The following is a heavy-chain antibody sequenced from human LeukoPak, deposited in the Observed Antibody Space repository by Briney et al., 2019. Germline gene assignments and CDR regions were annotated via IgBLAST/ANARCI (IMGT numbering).Heavy chain of an antibody. CDR2: INHSGST. J-gene: IGHJ4*02. Sequence: SETLSLTCAVYGGSFSGYYWSWIRQPPGKGLEWIGEINHSGSTNYNPSLKSRVTISVDTSKNQFSLKLSSVTAADTAVYYCARTYCSGGSCVDYWGQGTLVTVSS. D-gene: IGHD2-15*01. CDR1: GGSFSGYY. V-gene: IGHV4-34*01. CDR3: ARTYCSGGSCVDY.